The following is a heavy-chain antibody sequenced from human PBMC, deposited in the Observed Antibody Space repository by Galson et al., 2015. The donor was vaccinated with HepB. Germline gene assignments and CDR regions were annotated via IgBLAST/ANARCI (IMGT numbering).Heavy chain of an antibody. V-gene: IGHV1-69*04. J-gene: IGHJ5*02. CDR3: ARDSSGWYRGPLGWFDP. Sequence: SVKVSCKASGGTFRSYATSWVRQAPGQGLEWMGRIIPILGIANYAQKFQGRVTITADKSTSTAYMELSSLRSEDTAVYYCARDSSGWYRGPLGWFDPWGQGTLVTVSS. CDR1: GGTFRSYA. CDR2: IIPILGIA. D-gene: IGHD6-19*01.